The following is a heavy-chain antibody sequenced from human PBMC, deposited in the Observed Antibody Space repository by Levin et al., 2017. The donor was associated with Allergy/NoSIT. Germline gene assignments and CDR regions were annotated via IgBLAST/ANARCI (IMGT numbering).Heavy chain of an antibody. CDR2: ISTHNGNT. CDR1: GYTFKNYG. J-gene: IGHJ6*03. CDR3: PRFVVTPVSYFYMDV. Sequence: GASVKVSCKASGYTFKNYGISWVRQAPGQGLEWMGWISTHNGNTNYAQSFQGRVTMTTDTSTSTADMELRSLRSDDTAVYYCPRFVVTPVSYFYMDVWGKGTTVTVSS. V-gene: IGHV1-18*01. D-gene: IGHD2-2*01.